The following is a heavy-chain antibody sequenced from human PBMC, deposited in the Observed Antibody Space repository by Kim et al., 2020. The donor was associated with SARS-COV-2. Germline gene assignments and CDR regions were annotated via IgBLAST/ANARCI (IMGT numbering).Heavy chain of an antibody. J-gene: IGHJ4*02. Sequence: GGSLRLSCAASGFTFSSYEMNWVRQAPGKGLEWVSYISSSGSTIYYADSVKGRFTISRDNAKNSLYLQINSLRAEDTAVYYCARANYGAFYYWGQGTLFPASS. CDR1: GFTFSSYE. CDR2: ISSSGSTI. CDR3: ARANYGAFYY. D-gene: IGHD3-10*01. V-gene: IGHV3-48*03.